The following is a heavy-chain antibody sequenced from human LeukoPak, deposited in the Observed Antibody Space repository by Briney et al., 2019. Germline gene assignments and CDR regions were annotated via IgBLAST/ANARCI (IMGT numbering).Heavy chain of an antibody. Sequence: PGGSLRLSCAASGFTFSNSSMNWVRQAPGKGLEWVSTISGIDGNTYYTDSVKGRFTISRDNSKNTLFLQMNSLRAEDTAVYYCAKSKEDCCGSFDPWGQGTLVTVSS. D-gene: IGHD2-15*01. J-gene: IGHJ5*02. CDR3: AKSKEDCCGSFDP. V-gene: IGHV3-23*01. CDR2: ISGIDGNT. CDR1: GFTFSNSS.